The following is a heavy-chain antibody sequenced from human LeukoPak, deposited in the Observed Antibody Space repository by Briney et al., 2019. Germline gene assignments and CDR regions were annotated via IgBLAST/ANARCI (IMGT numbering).Heavy chain of an antibody. Sequence: KASETLSLTCAVYGGSFSGYYWSWIRQPPGKGLEWIGEINHSGSTNYNPSLKSRVTISVDTSKNQFSLKLSSVTAADTAVYYCARPPGAGHSSGGNWFDPWGQGTLVTVSS. D-gene: IGHD2-15*01. CDR1: GGSFSGYY. V-gene: IGHV4-34*01. J-gene: IGHJ5*02. CDR2: INHSGST. CDR3: ARPPGAGHSSGGNWFDP.